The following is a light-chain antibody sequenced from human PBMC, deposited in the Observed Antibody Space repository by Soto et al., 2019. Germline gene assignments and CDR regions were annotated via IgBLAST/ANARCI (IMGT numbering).Light chain of an antibody. J-gene: IGKJ1*01. V-gene: IGKV3-20*01. CDR2: GAS. CDR1: QSVLNNY. Sequence: DIVLTQSPGTLSSSPGERATLSCRASQSVLNNYLTWYQQKPGQAPRRLIFGASIRPTGIPARFSGSGSGTDFTLTISRLEPEDFAVYYCQQYGSSPTTFGQGTKGDIK. CDR3: QQYGSSPTT.